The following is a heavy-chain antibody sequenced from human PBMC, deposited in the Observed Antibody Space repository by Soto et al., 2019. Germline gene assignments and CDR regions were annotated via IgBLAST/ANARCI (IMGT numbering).Heavy chain of an antibody. D-gene: IGHD3-3*01. V-gene: IGHV3-21*01. Sequence: PGGSLRLSCAASGFTFSSYSMNWVRQAPGKGLEWVSSISSSSSYIYYADSVKGRFTISRDNAKNSLYLQMNSLRAEDTAVYYCARDLAPDYDFWSGYFGFDYWGQGTQVTVSS. CDR1: GFTFSSYS. J-gene: IGHJ4*02. CDR3: ARDLAPDYDFWSGYFGFDY. CDR2: ISSSSSYI.